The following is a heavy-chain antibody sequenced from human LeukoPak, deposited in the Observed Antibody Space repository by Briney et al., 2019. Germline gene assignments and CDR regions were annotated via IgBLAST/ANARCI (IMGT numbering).Heavy chain of an antibody. CDR1: GGSISSHY. J-gene: IGHJ3*02. Sequence: PSETLSLTCTVSGGSISSHYWSWIRQPPGKGLEWIGYIYYSGSTNYNPSLKSRVTISVDTSKNQFSLKLSSVTAADTAVYYCAREGGAGTLDAFDIWGQGTMVTVSS. D-gene: IGHD6-19*01. V-gene: IGHV4-59*11. CDR2: IYYSGST. CDR3: AREGGAGTLDAFDI.